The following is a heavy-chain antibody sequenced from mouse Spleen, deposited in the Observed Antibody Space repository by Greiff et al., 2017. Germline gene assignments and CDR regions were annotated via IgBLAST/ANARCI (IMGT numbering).Heavy chain of an antibody. CDR3: AREGGSYYFDY. J-gene: IGHJ2*01. CDR1: GFTFSSYA. V-gene: IGHV5-9-1*01. CDR2: ISSGGSYT. Sequence: DVMLVESGGGLVKPGGSLKLSCAASGFTFSSYAMSWVRQTPEKRLEWVATISSGGSYTYYPDSVKGRFTISRDNAKNTLYLQMSSLRSEDTAMYYCAREGGSYYFDYWGQGTTLTVSS.